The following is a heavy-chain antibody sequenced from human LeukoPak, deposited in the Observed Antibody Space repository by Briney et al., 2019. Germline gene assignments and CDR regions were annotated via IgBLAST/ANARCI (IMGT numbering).Heavy chain of an antibody. V-gene: IGHV1-46*01. CDR3: ARGKCGGDCGIIVAEYFQH. Sequence: ASVKVSCKASGYIFTSYYMHWVRQAPGQGLEWMGIINPSGGSTSYAQKFQGRVTMTRDTSTSTVYMELSSLRSEDTAVYYCARGKCGGDCGIIVAEYFQHWGQGTLVTVSS. CDR2: INPSGGST. CDR1: GYIFTSYY. D-gene: IGHD2-21*02. J-gene: IGHJ1*01.